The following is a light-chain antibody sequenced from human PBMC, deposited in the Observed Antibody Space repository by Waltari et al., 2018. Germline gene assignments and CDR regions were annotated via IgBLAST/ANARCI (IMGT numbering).Light chain of an antibody. CDR3: SSYTTSSAPGV. CDR1: DSDVGAYDF. V-gene: IGLV2-14*01. J-gene: IGLJ1*01. Sequence: QSALTQPASVSGSPGQSIPISCSGTDSDVGAYDFVSWYQQHPGKAPHLIIYEVSNLPSGISNRFSASKAGNTASLTISGLQAEDEADYYCSSYTTSSAPGVFGTGTRVTVL. CDR2: EVS.